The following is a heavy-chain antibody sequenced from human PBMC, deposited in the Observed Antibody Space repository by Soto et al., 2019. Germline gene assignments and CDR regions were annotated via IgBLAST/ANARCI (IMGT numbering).Heavy chain of an antibody. CDR2: IMPTFGSP. V-gene: IGHV1-69*06. CDR1: GGTFSSHG. CDR3: ASERSAQYFDS. Sequence: QIQLLQSGPALQKPGSSVKVSCKASGGTFSSHGVAWVRQVTGQGLEWMGGIMPTFGSPTYAPKFQGRITISADKATSTAYMELSSLRSEDTAVYYCASERSAQYFDSLGQGTLVTVSS. D-gene: IGHD1-26*01. J-gene: IGHJ4*02.